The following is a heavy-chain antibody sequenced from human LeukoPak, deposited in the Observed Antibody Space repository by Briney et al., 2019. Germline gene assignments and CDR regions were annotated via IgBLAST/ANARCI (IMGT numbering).Heavy chain of an antibody. D-gene: IGHD6-19*01. J-gene: IGHJ6*03. CDR3: ARGSPCSYYYMDV. CDR1: GFYLSNFD. Sequence: GGSLRLSCTASGFYLSNFDLRWVRHLRGKGLEWVSHIDTAGGTYYPGSVKGRFTISRANAKKSLYLQMHNLRVGDTALYFCARGSPCSYYYMDVWGVGTAVSVS. V-gene: IGHV3-13*01. CDR2: IDTAGGT.